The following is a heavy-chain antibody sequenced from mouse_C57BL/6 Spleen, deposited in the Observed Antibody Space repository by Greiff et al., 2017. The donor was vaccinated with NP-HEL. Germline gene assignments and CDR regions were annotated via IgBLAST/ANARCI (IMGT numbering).Heavy chain of an antibody. V-gene: IGHV2-9-1*01. D-gene: IGHD2-3*01. CDR1: GFSLTSYA. J-gene: IGHJ4*01. Sequence: VKLQESGPGLVAPSQSLSITCTVSGFSLTSYAISWVRQPPGKGLEWLGVIWTGGCTNSHSALNSILSISKDNSKSQVFLKMNSLQTDDTARYYCARYDYGMDDWGQGTSVTVSS. CDR2: IWTGGCT. CDR3: ARYDYGMDD.